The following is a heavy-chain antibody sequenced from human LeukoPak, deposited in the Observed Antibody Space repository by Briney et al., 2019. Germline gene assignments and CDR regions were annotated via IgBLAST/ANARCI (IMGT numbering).Heavy chain of an antibody. CDR2: ISGSGGSK. Sequence: GGSLRLSCAASGFTFSSYAMNWVRQAPGKGLEWVSTISGSGGSKHYADSVEGRFPISRDNSKNTVYLQMNSLRAGDTAIYYCAKLTSASGAYGVDVWGQGTTVTVSS. CDR3: AKLTSASGAYGVDV. CDR1: GFTFSSYA. V-gene: IGHV3-23*01. D-gene: IGHD3-10*01. J-gene: IGHJ6*02.